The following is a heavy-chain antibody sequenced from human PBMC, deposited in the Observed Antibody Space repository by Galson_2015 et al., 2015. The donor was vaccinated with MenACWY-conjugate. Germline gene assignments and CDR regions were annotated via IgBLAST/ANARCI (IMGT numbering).Heavy chain of an antibody. V-gene: IGHV3-23*01. J-gene: IGHJ4*02. CDR2: ISGSGGAT. Sequence: SLRLSCAGSGFTFRSYAMTWVRQAPGKGLEWVSAISGSGGATYYADSVKGRFTIFRDNSKNTLSLQMNSLRADDTAVYYCAKTASTYYDFCVSDWGRGTLVTVSS. CDR3: AKTASTYYDFCVSD. D-gene: IGHD3-3*01. CDR1: GFTFRSYA.